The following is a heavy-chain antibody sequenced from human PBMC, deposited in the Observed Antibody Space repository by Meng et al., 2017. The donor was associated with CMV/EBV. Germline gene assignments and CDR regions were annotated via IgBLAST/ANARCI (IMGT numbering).Heavy chain of an antibody. D-gene: IGHD3-3*01. Sequence: SFSGYYWSWIRQPPGKGLEWIGEINHSGSTNYNPSLKSRVTISVDTSKNQFSLKLSSVTAADTAVYYCARSSPLRFLEFLPPFRPNWGQGTLVTVYS. CDR1: SFSGYY. CDR3: ARSSPLRFLEFLPPFRPN. V-gene: IGHV4-34*01. CDR2: INHSGST. J-gene: IGHJ4*02.